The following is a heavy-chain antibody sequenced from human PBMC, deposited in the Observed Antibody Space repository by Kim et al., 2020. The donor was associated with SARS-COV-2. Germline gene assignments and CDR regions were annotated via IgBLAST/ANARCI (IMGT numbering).Heavy chain of an antibody. V-gene: IGHV3-30*18. Sequence: GGSLRLSCAASGFTASSCGMHWVRQAPGKGLEWVAVISYDGSNKYYADSVKGRFTISRDNSRNILNLQMNSLRAEDTAVYYCVKFLVDVWGSFRNAWDG. CDR3: VKFLVDVWGSFRNAWDG. CDR2: ISYDGSNK. D-gene: IGHD3-16*02. J-gene: IGHJ6*01. CDR1: GFTASSCG.